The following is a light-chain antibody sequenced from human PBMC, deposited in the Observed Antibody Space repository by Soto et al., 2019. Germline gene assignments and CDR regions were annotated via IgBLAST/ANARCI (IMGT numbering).Light chain of an antibody. CDR2: GAS. V-gene: IGKV3-20*01. CDR3: QQYGSWT. Sequence: DIVLTQSPGTLSVSPGERATLSCRASQSISSNYLAWYQQKPGQAPSLLIYGASSRATGIPDRFSGSGSGTDFTLTISRLEPEDSAIYYCQQYGSWTFGQGTKVEIK. CDR1: QSISSNY. J-gene: IGKJ1*01.